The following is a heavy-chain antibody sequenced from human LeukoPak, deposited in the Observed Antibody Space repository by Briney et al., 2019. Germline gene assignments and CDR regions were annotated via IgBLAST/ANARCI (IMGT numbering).Heavy chain of an antibody. CDR1: GFTFSSYA. J-gene: IGHJ4*02. CDR3: ARGTPGYCSGGSCYPS. V-gene: IGHV3-23*01. Sequence: PGGSLRLSCAASGFTFSSYAMSWVRQAPGKGLEWVSAISGSGGSTYYADSVKGRFTISRDNAKNSLYLQMNSLRAEDTAVYYCARGTPGYCSGGSCYPSWGQGTLVTVSS. D-gene: IGHD2-15*01. CDR2: ISGSGGST.